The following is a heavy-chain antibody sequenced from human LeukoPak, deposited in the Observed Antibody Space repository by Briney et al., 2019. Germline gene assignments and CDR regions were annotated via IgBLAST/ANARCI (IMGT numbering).Heavy chain of an antibody. D-gene: IGHD6-13*01. CDR2: IYYSGST. CDR3: ARRRGYSSSWYLNNWFDP. J-gene: IGHJ5*02. V-gene: IGHV4-39*01. Sequence: SETLSLTCTVSGGSTSSYYWGWIRQPPGKGLEWIGSIYYSGSTYYNPSLKSRVTISVDTSKNQFSLKLSSVTAADTAVYYCARRRGYSSSWYLNNWFDPWGQGTLVTVSS. CDR1: GGSTSSYY.